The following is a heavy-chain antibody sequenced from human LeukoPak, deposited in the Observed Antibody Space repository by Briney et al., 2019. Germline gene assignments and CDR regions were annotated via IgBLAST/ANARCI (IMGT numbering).Heavy chain of an antibody. CDR1: GGSISSYY. D-gene: IGHD3-9*01. Sequence: PSETLSLTCTVSGGSISSYYWSWIRQPAGKGLEWIGRIYTSGSTNYNPSLKSRVTMSVDTSKNQFSLKLSSVTAADTAVYYCPRDYDILTGYFNDAFDIWGQGTMVTVSS. J-gene: IGHJ3*02. V-gene: IGHV4-4*07. CDR3: PRDYDILTGYFNDAFDI. CDR2: IYTSGST.